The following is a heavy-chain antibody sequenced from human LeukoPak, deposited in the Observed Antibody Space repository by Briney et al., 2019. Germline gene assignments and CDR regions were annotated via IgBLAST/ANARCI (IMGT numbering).Heavy chain of an antibody. CDR2: IKEDGSEK. V-gene: IGHV3-7*03. CDR3: ARDSGWWRFDF. Sequence: GGSLRLSCAASGLNFSSRWMNWVRQAPGQGLEWVASIKEDGSEKHYVDSVKGRFTISRDNGKNSLYLQMNSLRAEGTAVYYCARDSGWWRFDFWGQGTLVTVSS. CDR1: GLNFSSRW. D-gene: IGHD6-13*01. J-gene: IGHJ4*02.